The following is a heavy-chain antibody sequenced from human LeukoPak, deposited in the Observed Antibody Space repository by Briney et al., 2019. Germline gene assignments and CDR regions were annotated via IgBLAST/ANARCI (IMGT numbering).Heavy chain of an antibody. CDR2: ISGSGGST. CDR3: AKDSCSSTSCYRGFDY. Sequence: PGGSLRLSCAASGFTFSSYAASWVRQAPGKGLEWVSAISGSGGSTYYADSVKGRFTISRDNSKNTLYLQMNSLRTEDTAVYYCAKDSCSSTSCYRGFDYWGQGTLVTVST. V-gene: IGHV3-23*01. CDR1: GFTFSSYA. J-gene: IGHJ4*02. D-gene: IGHD2-2*02.